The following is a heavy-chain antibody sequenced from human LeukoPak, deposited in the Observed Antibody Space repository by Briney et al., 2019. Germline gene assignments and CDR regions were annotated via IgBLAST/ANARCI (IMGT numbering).Heavy chain of an antibody. CDR2: IYHSGST. Sequence: SETLSLTCIISGYSISSGYYWGWIRQPPGKGLEWIGSIYHSGSTYYNPSLKSRVTISVDTSKNQFSLKLSSVTAADTAVYYCARPYYYDSSGYGGYWGQGTLVTVSS. D-gene: IGHD3-22*01. V-gene: IGHV4-38-2*02. CDR1: GYSISSGYY. J-gene: IGHJ4*02. CDR3: ARPYYYDSSGYGGY.